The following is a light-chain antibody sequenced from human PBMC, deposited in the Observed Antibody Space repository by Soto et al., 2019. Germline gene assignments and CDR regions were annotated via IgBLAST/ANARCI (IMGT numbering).Light chain of an antibody. CDR1: QSVSSSF. Sequence: EIVLTQSPGTLSLSPGERATLSCRASQSVSSSFLAWYQQKPGQAPRLLIYGASSRATGIPDRFSGSGSGTDLTLTISRLEPEDFAVYYCQQYDSSPWTSGQGTKVEIK. V-gene: IGKV3-20*01. CDR2: GAS. CDR3: QQYDSSPWT. J-gene: IGKJ1*01.